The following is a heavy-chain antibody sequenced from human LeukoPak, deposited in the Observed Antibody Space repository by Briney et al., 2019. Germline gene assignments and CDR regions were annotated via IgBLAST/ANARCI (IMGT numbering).Heavy chain of an antibody. V-gene: IGHV3-23*01. D-gene: IGHD1-14*01. CDR2: ISGSGGST. Sequence: GGSLRLSCAASGFTFSSYAMSWVRQAPGKGLEWVSAISGSGGSTYYADSVKGRFTISRDNSKNTPYLQMNSLRAEDTAVYYCAKGLTPAEYFQHWGQGTLVTVSS. CDR3: AKGLTPAEYFQH. J-gene: IGHJ1*01. CDR1: GFTFSSYA.